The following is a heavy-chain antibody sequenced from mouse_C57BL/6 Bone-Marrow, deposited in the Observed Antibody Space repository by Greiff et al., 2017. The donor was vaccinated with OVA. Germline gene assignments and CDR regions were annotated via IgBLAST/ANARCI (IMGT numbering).Heavy chain of an antibody. D-gene: IGHD1-1*01. CDR3: TRSNTTVYFDY. Sequence: VQLQQSGAELVRPGASVTLSCKASGYTFTDYEMHWVKQTPVHGLEWIGAIDPETGGTAYNQKFKGKAILTADKSSSTAYMELRSLTSEDSAVYYCTRSNTTVYFDYWGQGTTLTVSS. J-gene: IGHJ2*01. CDR2: IDPETGGT. CDR1: GYTFTDYE. V-gene: IGHV1-15*01.